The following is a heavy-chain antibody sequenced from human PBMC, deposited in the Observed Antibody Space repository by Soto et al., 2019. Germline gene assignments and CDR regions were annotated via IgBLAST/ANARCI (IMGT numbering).Heavy chain of an antibody. J-gene: IGHJ4*02. D-gene: IGHD2-2*01. Sequence: ASVKVSCKASGYTFTSYGISWVRQAPGQGLEWMGWISGGNGDTKYSQNFQGRVTITRETSASTAYMELTSLGSEDTAVYHCARGYCSSTSSQYYFDYWGQGTPVTVSS. CDR1: GYTFTSYG. CDR2: ISGGNGDT. CDR3: ARGYCSSTSSQYYFDY. V-gene: IGHV1-18*04.